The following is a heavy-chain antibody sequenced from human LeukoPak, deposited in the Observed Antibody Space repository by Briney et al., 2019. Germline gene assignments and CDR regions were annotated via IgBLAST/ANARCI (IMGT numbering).Heavy chain of an antibody. V-gene: IGHV3-74*01. D-gene: IGHD3-22*01. CDR1: GFTFRGYW. Sequence: GGTLRLSCAASGFTFRGYWMHWVRQVPGKGLVWVSRINSDGIITNYADSVKGRFTTSRDNAENTMYLQMNSLRAEDTAVYYCARSASDYYDSSGFYREIDYWGQGTQVTVSS. CDR2: INSDGIIT. CDR3: ARSASDYYDSSGFYREIDY. J-gene: IGHJ4*02.